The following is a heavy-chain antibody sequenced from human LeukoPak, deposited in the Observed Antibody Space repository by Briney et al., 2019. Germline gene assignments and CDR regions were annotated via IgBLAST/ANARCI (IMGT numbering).Heavy chain of an antibody. J-gene: IGHJ4*02. Sequence: GGSLRLSCAASRFTFSSYGMHWVRQAPGKGLEWVAFIRYDGSNKYYADSVKGRFTISRDNSKNTLYLQMNSLRAEDTAVYYCAKDQSITVIGGQEYYFDYWGQGTLVTVSP. CDR3: AKDQSITVIGGQEYYFDY. CDR1: RFTFSSYG. D-gene: IGHD3-22*01. CDR2: IRYDGSNK. V-gene: IGHV3-30*02.